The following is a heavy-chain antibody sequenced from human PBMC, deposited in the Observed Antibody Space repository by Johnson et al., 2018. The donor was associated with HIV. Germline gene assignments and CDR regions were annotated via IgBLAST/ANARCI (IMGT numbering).Heavy chain of an antibody. V-gene: IGHV3-20*04. Sequence: MLLVESGGGVVRPGGSLRLSCAASGFTFDDYGMSWVRQVPGKGLEWVSGINWNGGSTGYADSVKGRFPISRDNAKNSLYLQMNSLRAEDTALYYCARAAAPYYYGSGSYYFDTFDIWGQGTMVTVSS. CDR3: ARAAAPYYYGSGSYYFDTFDI. J-gene: IGHJ3*02. CDR1: GFTFDDYG. D-gene: IGHD3-10*01. CDR2: INWNGGST.